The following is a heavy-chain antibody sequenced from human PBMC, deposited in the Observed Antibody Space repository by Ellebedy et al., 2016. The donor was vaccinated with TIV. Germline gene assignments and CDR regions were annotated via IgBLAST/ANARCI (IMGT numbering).Heavy chain of an antibody. D-gene: IGHD6-19*01. CDR2: IKQDGSEK. CDR1: GFTFSNYW. J-gene: IGHJ4*02. Sequence: GGSLRLSCGTSGFTFSNYWMTWVRQAPGKGLEWVANIKQDGSEKYYVDSVEGRFAISRDNAKNSLYVQMNSLRDEDTAVYYCARDQWLGRAYYFDNWGQGTLVTVSS. V-gene: IGHV3-7*01. CDR3: ARDQWLGRAYYFDN.